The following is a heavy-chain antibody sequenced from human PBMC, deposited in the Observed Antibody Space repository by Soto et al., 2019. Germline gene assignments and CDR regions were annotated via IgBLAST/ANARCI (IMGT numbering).Heavy chain of an antibody. D-gene: IGHD2-2*01. J-gene: IGHJ4*02. Sequence: SETLSLTCTVSGGSISSSSYYWGWIRQPPGKGLEWIGSIYYSGSTYYNPSLKSRVTISVDTSKNQFSLKLSSLTAADTAVYYCARDAGYCSSTSCYDFDYLGQGTLVTVSS. CDR1: GGSISSSSYY. V-gene: IGHV4-39*07. CDR3: ARDAGYCSSTSCYDFDY. CDR2: IYYSGST.